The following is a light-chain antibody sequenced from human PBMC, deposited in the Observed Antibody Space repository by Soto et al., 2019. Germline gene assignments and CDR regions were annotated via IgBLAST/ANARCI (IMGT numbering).Light chain of an antibody. CDR2: DAS. Sequence: EIVLTQSPVTLSLSPWEIATLSCRASQSVRTYLAWYQVKPGQAPRLLIYDASSRASGVPARFSGSGSGTDFTLTISSLEPEDFALYYCQQYNTFWTFGQGTKVDIK. CDR1: QSVRTY. V-gene: IGKV3-11*01. J-gene: IGKJ1*01. CDR3: QQYNTFWT.